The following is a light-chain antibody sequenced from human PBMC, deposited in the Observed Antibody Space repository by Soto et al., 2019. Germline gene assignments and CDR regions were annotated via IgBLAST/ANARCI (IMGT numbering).Light chain of an antibody. CDR1: QSVLFSSNNENY. J-gene: IGKJ2*01. Sequence: DIVMTQSPDSLAVSLGERATINCKSSQSVLFSSNNENYLAWYQQRPGQPPKLLIYWASTRQSGVPDRFSGSGSATDFTLTISSLQAEDVAVYYCQQYYSIPYTFGQGTKLEIK. V-gene: IGKV4-1*01. CDR2: WAS. CDR3: QQYYSIPYT.